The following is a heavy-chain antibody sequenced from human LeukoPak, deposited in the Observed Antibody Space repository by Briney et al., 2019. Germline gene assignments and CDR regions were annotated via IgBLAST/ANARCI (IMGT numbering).Heavy chain of an antibody. Sequence: SETLSLTCTVSGGSINSYYWSWIRQPPGKRLEWLAYMYFDGSSNYNPSLKGRVTIFLDTPKNQLSLMLTSVTPADTAVYYCARGQGFGEDWGQGTLVTVSS. V-gene: IGHV4-59*01. CDR1: GGSINSYY. CDR3: ARGQGFGED. CDR2: MYFDGSS. D-gene: IGHD3-10*01. J-gene: IGHJ4*02.